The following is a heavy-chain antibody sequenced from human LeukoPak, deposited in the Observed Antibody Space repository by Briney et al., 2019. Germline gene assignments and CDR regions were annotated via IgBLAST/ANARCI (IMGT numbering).Heavy chain of an antibody. D-gene: IGHD5/OR15-5a*01. V-gene: IGHV1-2*02. J-gene: IGHJ4*02. CDR1: GYTFTIFY. Sequence: GASVRVPCKASGYTFTIFYIHWGRQAPGQGLEWVGWLNPNSGATNYAQKFEGRVTMTRDTSISTAYMDLSRLGSDDTAVYYCARDRVSTIGDFDYWGQGTPVTVSS. CDR3: ARDRVSTIGDFDY. CDR2: LNPNSGAT.